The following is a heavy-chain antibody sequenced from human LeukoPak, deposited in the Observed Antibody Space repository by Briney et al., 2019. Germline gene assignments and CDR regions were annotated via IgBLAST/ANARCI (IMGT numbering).Heavy chain of an antibody. D-gene: IGHD3-22*01. CDR3: ERDRTSGYVFDV. V-gene: IGHV3-21*05. J-gene: IGHJ3*01. CDR1: GFIFNTYT. Sequence: GGSLRLSCAASGFIFNTYTINWGRQSPGKGLEWVSYIRSSSSYIYYADPVKGRFPISRDNAKHSLYLQVNSLRAEDTAVYYCERDRTSGYVFDVWGQGRMVTVS. CDR2: IRSSSSYI.